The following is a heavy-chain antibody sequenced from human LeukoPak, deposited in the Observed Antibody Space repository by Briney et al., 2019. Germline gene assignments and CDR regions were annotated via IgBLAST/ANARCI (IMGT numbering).Heavy chain of an antibody. CDR3: ARRARDRYYYDSSGPFDY. D-gene: IGHD3-22*01. CDR2: AYYSGHT. J-gene: IGHJ4*02. V-gene: IGHV4-59*12. Sequence: SETLSLTCTVSGGSISDNYWSWIRQPPGKGLEWIGYAYYSGHTNYNSSLKSRVTISVDTSKNQFSLKLSSVTAADTAVYYCARRARDRYYYDSSGPFDYWGQGTLVTVSS. CDR1: GGSISDNY.